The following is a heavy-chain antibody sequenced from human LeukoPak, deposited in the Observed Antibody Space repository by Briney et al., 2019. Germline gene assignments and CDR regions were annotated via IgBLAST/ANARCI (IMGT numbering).Heavy chain of an antibody. Sequence: GGSLRLSCAASGFIFPDYWMHWVRQAPGKELVWVARIRGDGRATTYADSVKGRFTISRDNSKNTLYLQMNSLRAEDTAVYYCAKDRGRWELLLDYWGQGTLVTVSS. J-gene: IGHJ4*02. D-gene: IGHD1-26*01. CDR1: GFIFPDYW. V-gene: IGHV3-74*03. CDR3: AKDRGRWELLLDY. CDR2: IRGDGRAT.